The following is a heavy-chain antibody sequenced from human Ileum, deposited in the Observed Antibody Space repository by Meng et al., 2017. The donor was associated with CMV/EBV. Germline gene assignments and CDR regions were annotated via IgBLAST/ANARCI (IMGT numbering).Heavy chain of an antibody. CDR1: GSSISSYN. D-gene: IGHD6-13*01. J-gene: IGHJ6*02. V-gene: IGHV4-59*01. CDR3: TRDQQPTYYYGPDV. Sequence: GSLRLSCPVSGSSISSYNWTWIRQPPGKGLEWIGYVYYSVSTNNNASLKSRVTMSVDTSKNQFSLKLSSVTAADAAVDYCTRDQQPTYYYGPDVWGQGTTVTVSS. CDR2: VYYSVST.